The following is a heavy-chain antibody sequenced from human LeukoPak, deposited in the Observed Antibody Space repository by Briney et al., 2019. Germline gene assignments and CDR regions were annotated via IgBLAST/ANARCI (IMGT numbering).Heavy chain of an antibody. Sequence: SETLSLTCAVYGGSFSGYYWSWIRQPPGKGLEWIGEINHSGSTNYNSSLKSRVTISVDTSKNQFSLKPSSVTAADTAVYYCASGFDDSSGWYADWGQGTLVTVSS. J-gene: IGHJ4*02. CDR1: GGSFSGYY. V-gene: IGHV4-34*01. CDR3: ASGFDDSSGWYAD. CDR2: INHSGST. D-gene: IGHD6-19*01.